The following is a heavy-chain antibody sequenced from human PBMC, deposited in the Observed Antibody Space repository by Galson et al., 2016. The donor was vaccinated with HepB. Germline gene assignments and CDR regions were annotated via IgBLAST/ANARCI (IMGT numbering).Heavy chain of an antibody. J-gene: IGHJ6*03. CDR2: ISGSGSTT. D-gene: IGHD6-13*01. V-gene: IGHV3-23*01. Sequence: SLRLSCAASEFTFSKYAMTWVRQAPGKGLQWVSAISGSGSTTNYADSVKGRFTISRDNSNNTLYLQMSSLRAEDTAVYYCAKGSLSAGYSYYMDVWGKGTTVTVSS. CDR1: EFTFSKYA. CDR3: AKGSLSAGYSYYMDV.